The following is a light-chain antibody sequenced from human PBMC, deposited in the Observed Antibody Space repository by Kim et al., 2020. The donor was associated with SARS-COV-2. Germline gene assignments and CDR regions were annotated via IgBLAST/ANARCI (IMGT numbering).Light chain of an antibody. Sequence: SYELTQPPSVSVAPGETARIPCEGNKIGSKSVHWYQQKPGQAPVLVIYYDGDRTSGIPERFSGSNSGNTATLTLSRVEAGDEGDYFCLVRDDYSDQDVFGTGTKVTVL. CDR3: LVRDDYSDQDV. CDR1: KIGSKS. J-gene: IGLJ1*01. CDR2: YDG. V-gene: IGLV3-21*04.